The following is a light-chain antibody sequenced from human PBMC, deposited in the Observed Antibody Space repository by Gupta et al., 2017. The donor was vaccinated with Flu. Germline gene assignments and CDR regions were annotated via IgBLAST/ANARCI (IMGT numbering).Light chain of an antibody. Sequence: QSVLTQPPSVSAAPGQKVTISCPGSSSNIGEYDVSWYYQLPGAPPKLLIYDNDKRPSGIPDRFSGSRSGTSATLGITGLQTGDEADYYCAVWDRSLTGGVFGGGTKLTVL. V-gene: IGLV1-51*01. CDR3: AVWDRSLTGGV. CDR1: SSNIGEYD. CDR2: DND. J-gene: IGLJ2*01.